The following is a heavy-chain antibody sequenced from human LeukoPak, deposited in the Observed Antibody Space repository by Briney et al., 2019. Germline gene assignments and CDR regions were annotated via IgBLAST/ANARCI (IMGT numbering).Heavy chain of an antibody. V-gene: IGHV3-72*01. CDR1: GFTFSDHY. D-gene: IGHD3-10*01. CDR3: ARGKYYYGSGSYIDAFDI. J-gene: IGHJ3*02. CDR2: ITNKPNTYT. Sequence: GGSLRLSCAASGFTFSDHYMDWLRQAPGKGLEWVGRITNKPNTYTYYAASVKGRFTISGDDSKNTLYLQMNSLKTEDTAVYYSARGKYYYGSGSYIDAFDIWGQGTMVTVSS.